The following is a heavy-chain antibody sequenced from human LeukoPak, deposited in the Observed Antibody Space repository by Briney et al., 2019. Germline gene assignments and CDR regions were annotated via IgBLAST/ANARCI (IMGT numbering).Heavy chain of an antibody. CDR1: GGSFSGYY. V-gene: IGHV4-34*01. J-gene: IGHJ4*02. CDR2: INHSGST. D-gene: IGHD6-13*01. CDR3: AREMAAAGTRYFDY. Sequence: SETLSLTCAVYGGSFSGYYWSWIRQPPGKGLEWIGEINHSGSTNYNPSLKSRVTISVDTSKNQFSLKLSSVTAADTAVYYCAREMAAAGTRYFDYWGQGTLVTVSS.